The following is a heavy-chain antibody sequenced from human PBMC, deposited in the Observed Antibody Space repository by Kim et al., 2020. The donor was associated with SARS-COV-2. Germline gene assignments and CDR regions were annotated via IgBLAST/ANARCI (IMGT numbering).Heavy chain of an antibody. D-gene: IGHD2-15*01. CDR2: IKSKTDGGTT. CDR1: GFTFSNAW. Sequence: GGSLRLSCAASGFTFSNAWMSWVRQAPGKGLEWVGRIKSKTDGGTTDYAAPVKGRFTISRDDSKNTLYLQMNSLKTEDTAVYYCTIHLASAWWGYYYYGMDVWGQGTTVTVSS. J-gene: IGHJ6*02. CDR3: TIHLASAWWGYYYYGMDV. V-gene: IGHV3-15*01.